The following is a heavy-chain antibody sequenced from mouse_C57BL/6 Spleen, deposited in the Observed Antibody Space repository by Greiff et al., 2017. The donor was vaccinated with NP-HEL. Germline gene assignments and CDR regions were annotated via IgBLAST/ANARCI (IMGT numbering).Heavy chain of an antibody. D-gene: IGHD1-1*01. V-gene: IGHV1-76*01. CDR2: MYPGSGNT. CDR3: AREDLLRRYFDV. Sequence: VQLQQSGAELVRPGASVKLSCKASGYTFTDYYINWVKQRTGQGLEWIARMYPGSGNTYYNEKFKGKATLTAEKSSSTAYMQLSSLTSEDSAVYFCAREDLLRRYFDVWGTGTTVTVSS. CDR1: GYTFTDYY. J-gene: IGHJ1*03.